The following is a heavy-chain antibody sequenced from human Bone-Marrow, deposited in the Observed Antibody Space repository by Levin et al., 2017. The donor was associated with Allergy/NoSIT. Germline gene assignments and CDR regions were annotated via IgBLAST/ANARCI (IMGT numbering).Heavy chain of an antibody. D-gene: IGHD5-18*01. CDR1: GFTLSDYS. CDR2: ITSDGNSI. Sequence: GESLKISCAASGFTLSDYSMNWVRQAPGKGLEWVSSITSDGNSIFYSDLVKGRFSISRDNANNSLYLQMNSLRAEDTALYYCARDPRDTDVSYAHYYYYSYMDVWGVGTTVTVSS. CDR3: ARDPRDTDVSYAHYYYYSYMDV. V-gene: IGHV3-21*01. J-gene: IGHJ6*03.